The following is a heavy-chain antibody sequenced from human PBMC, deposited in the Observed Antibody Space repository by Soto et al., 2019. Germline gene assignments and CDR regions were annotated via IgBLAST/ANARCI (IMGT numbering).Heavy chain of an antibody. V-gene: IGHV3-33*01. Sequence: QVQLVESGGGVVQPGRSLRLSCAASGFTFRSYGIHWVRQAPGKGLEWVAVIGYDGSTENYSDSVKGRFTVSRDNFKNTVYLQMNSLIAEDTAVYYCARDDYGSATYAFFDYWGQGTLVTVSS. J-gene: IGHJ4*02. D-gene: IGHD3-10*01. CDR3: ARDDYGSATYAFFDY. CDR1: GFTFRSYG. CDR2: IGYDGSTE.